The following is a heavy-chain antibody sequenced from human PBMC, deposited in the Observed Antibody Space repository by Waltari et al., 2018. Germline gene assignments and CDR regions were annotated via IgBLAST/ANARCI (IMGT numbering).Heavy chain of an antibody. J-gene: IGHJ5*02. D-gene: IGHD6-13*01. V-gene: IGHV4-59*01. CDR2: IYYSGST. CDR3: ARLAAAGTGWFDP. Sequence: QVELQESGPGLVKPSATLSRTCTVPGGSISIYYWRWLRQPPGKGLEWVGYIYYSGSTNYNPSLKSRVTISVDTSKNQFSLKLSSVTAADTAVYYCARLAAAGTGWFDPWGQGTLVTVSS. CDR1: GGSISIYY.